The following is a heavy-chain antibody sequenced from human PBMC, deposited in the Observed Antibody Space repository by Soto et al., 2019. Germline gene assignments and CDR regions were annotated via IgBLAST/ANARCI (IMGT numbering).Heavy chain of an antibody. V-gene: IGHV3-33*06. J-gene: IGHJ6*02. CDR2: IWYDGSNK. Sequence: QVQLVESGGGVAQPGRSLRLSCAASGFTFSSYGMHWVRQAPGKGLEWVAVIWYDGSNKYYADSVKGRFTISRDNSKNTLYLQMNSLRAEDTAVYYCAKGDYGHYYYYGMDVWGQGTTVTVSS. CDR1: GFTFSSYG. D-gene: IGHD4-17*01. CDR3: AKGDYGHYYYYGMDV.